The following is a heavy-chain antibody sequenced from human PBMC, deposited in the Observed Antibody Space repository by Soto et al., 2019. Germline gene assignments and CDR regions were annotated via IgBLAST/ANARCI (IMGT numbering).Heavy chain of an antibody. CDR2: INTYNGNT. CDR3: AREPAAGDWFDP. CDR1: GYSFTSYG. Sequence: QVQLVQSGAEVKKPGASVKVSCKASGYSFTSYGITWGRQAPGQGLEWMGWINTYNGNTNYAQKLQGRVTMTTDTSTSTAYMEPRSLRSDDTAVYYCAREPAAGDWFDPWGQGTLVTVSS. J-gene: IGHJ5*02. V-gene: IGHV1-18*01. D-gene: IGHD6-13*01.